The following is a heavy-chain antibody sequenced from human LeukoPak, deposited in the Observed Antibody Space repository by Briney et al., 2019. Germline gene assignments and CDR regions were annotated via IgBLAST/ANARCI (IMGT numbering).Heavy chain of an antibody. CDR3: ARVAYYYDSSGLTP. D-gene: IGHD3-22*01. V-gene: IGHV1-18*01. CDR1: GYTFTSYG. J-gene: IGHJ5*02. CDR2: ISAYNGNT. Sequence: GASVKVSCKASGYTFTSYGISWVRQAPGQGLEWMGWISAYNGNTNYAQKLQGRVTMTTDTSTSTAYMELRSLRSDDTAVYYCARVAYYYDSSGLTPWGQGTLVTVSS.